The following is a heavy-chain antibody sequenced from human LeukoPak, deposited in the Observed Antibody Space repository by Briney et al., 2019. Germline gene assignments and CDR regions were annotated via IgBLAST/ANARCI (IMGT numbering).Heavy chain of an antibody. V-gene: IGHV4-4*07. D-gene: IGHD5-18*01. Sequence: SETLSLTCTDSGGSIRSHNWRWIRQPAGKGLEWIGRIYTSGSTNYNPSLKSRVTMSVDTSKNQFSLKLSSVTAADTAVYYCARDAAIAFDYWGQGTLVTVSS. CDR2: IYTSGST. CDR3: ARDAAIAFDY. J-gene: IGHJ4*02. CDR1: GGSIRSHN.